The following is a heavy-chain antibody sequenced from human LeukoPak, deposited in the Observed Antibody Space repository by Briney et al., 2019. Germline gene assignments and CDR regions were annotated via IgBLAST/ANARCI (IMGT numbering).Heavy chain of an antibody. Sequence: PGGSLRLSCPASGFTFSRYAMHWVRQAPGKGLEYVSAISSNGGSTYYADSVKGRFTISRDNSKNTLYLQMSSLRAEDTAVYYCVKDGSGSYYTYYFDYWGQGTLVTVSS. CDR3: VKDGSGSYYTYYFDY. D-gene: IGHD3-10*01. CDR1: GFTFSRYA. V-gene: IGHV3-64D*06. J-gene: IGHJ4*02. CDR2: ISSNGGST.